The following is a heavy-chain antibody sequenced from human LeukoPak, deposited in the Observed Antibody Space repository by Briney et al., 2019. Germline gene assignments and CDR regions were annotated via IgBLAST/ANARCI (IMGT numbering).Heavy chain of an antibody. V-gene: IGHV4-61*01. J-gene: IGHJ6*04. CDR1: GGSISGSPYY. CDR2: IYYSGST. CDR3: ARAGYSGSDFSV. D-gene: IGHD5-12*01. Sequence: SETLSLTCTVSGGSISGSPYYWSWIRQPPGKGLEWIGYIYYSGSTNYNPSLKSRVTISVDTSKNQFSLKLSSVTATDTAVYYCARAGYSGSDFSVWGKGSTVTVSS.